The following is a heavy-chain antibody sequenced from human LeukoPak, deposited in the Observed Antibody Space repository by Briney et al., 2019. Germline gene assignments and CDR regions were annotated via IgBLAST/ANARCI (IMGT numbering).Heavy chain of an antibody. Sequence: ASVRVSCKVSGYTLTELSMHWVRQAPGKGLEWMGGFDPDDGETIYAQKFQGRVTMTEDTSTDTAYMELSSLRSEDTAVYYCATDLLVMDFGVVIMYYWGQGTLVTVSS. CDR3: ATDLLVMDFGVVIMYY. D-gene: IGHD3-3*01. CDR1: GYTLTELS. J-gene: IGHJ4*02. V-gene: IGHV1-24*01. CDR2: FDPDDGET.